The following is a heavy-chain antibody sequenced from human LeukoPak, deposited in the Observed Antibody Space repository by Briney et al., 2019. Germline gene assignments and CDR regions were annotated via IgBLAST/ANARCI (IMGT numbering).Heavy chain of an antibody. CDR1: VFTFSNYA. D-gene: IGHD2-2*01. CDR3: AKPVCCTSSSRRVPGVYCFDY. Sequence: GRCLRLSRAASVFTFSNYAMNWVRDAPGRGLEWVLADRGGGENTYIADSVKGRFTISRDNSNNTLYLQMNSLRAEDTAVYYCAKPVCCTSSSRRVPGVYCFDYWGQGTLVTVSS. CDR2: DRGGGENT. V-gene: IGHV3-23*01. J-gene: IGHJ4*02.